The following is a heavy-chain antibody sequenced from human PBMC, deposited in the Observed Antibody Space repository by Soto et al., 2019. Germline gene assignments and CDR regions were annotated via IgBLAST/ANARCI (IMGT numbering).Heavy chain of an antibody. J-gene: IGHJ4*02. CDR3: ARRPSPGRFDY. V-gene: IGHV1-2*02. CDR2: IDPNSGGT. CDR1: GYTFSGYY. Sequence: QVQLVQSGAEVKKPGASVKVSCEASGYTFSGYYLHWVRQAPGQGLEWMGWIDPNSGGTNYAQKFQGRVTMTRDTSINTVYMELSRLTSDDTAVYYCARRPSPGRFDYWGQGTLVTVSS. D-gene: IGHD1-26*01.